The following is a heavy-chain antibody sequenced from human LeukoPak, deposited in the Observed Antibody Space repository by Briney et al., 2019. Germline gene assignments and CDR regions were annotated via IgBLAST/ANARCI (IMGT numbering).Heavy chain of an antibody. CDR3: ARIGTTTRGPAGLDV. D-gene: IGHD2/OR15-2a*01. J-gene: IGHJ6*02. CDR1: GFTFSSYE. CDR2: IASGGGANR. V-gene: IGHV3-48*03. Sequence: GGSLTLSCAASGFTFSSYEMSWVRQAAGKGLEWVSYIASGGGANRFYSESVKGRFTISRDNAKNSLYRHMNSLRAEDTGVYYCARIGTTTRGPAGLDVWGQGTTVTVSS.